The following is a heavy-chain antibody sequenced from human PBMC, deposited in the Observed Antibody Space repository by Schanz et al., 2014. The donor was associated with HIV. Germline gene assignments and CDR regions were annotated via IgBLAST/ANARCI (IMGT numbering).Heavy chain of an antibody. CDR2: ISGDNNNT. J-gene: IGHJ5*02. V-gene: IGHV1-18*04. Sequence: QVQLLQSGTEVKKPGASVKVSCKGSRYSFTRYGISWVRQAPGQGLEWMGWISGDNNNTKYEQKFQARVTMTTDTFTTTAYMDLRSLRSDDTAVYYCAREKTTLNWFDPWGQGTLVTVSS. CDR3: AREKTTLNWFDP. CDR1: RYSFTRYG.